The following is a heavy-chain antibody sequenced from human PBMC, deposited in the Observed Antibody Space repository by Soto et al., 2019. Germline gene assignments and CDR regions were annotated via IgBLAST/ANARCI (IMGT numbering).Heavy chain of an antibody. CDR1: GGSFSGYY. J-gene: IGHJ4*02. V-gene: IGHV4-34*01. Sequence: QVQLQQWGAGLLKPSETLSLTCAVYGGSFSGYYWNWIRQPPGKGLEWNGEINHNGSTNYNPSLMTRVTTSVDASKNQFSLRLSSGTAADTAVYYCARGWGRLFDYWGQATLVTVSS. D-gene: IGHD7-27*01. CDR2: INHNGST. CDR3: ARGWGRLFDY.